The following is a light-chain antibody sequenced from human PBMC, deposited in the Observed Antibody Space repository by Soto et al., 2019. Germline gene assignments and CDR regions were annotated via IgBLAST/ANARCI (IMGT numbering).Light chain of an antibody. CDR3: QQNYRPLP. CDR1: QSISNS. CDR2: VSS. V-gene: IGKV1-39*01. J-gene: IGKJ5*01. Sequence: DIQMTQSPSSLSASVGDRVTITCRASQSISNSLNWCQQKPGKDPRLLIYVSSSFQSGVPSRFSGSGSGPDFTLTIRSLQPEDTATYYCQQNYRPLPFGQGTRLEIK.